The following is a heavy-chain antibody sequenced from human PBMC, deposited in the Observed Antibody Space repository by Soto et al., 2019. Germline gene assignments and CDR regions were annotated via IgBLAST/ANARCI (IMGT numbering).Heavy chain of an antibody. D-gene: IGHD3-3*01. J-gene: IGHJ4*02. CDR1: GYTFTRYY. V-gene: IGHV1-46*03. CDR2: INPSDGTT. Sequence: QVQLVQSGAEVKKPGASVKVSCKASGYTFTRYYIHWVRQAPGQGLEWLGIINPSDGTTRYAQRFQGRVTMTGDTSTTTVYMELSSLRSEDTAVYYCARVNEGTHYIFNMGYYFDYWGQGALVTVSS. CDR3: ARVNEGTHYIFNMGYYFDY.